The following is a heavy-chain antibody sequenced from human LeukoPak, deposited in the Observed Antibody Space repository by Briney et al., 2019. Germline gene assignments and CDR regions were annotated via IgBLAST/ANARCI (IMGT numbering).Heavy chain of an antibody. J-gene: IGHJ6*03. Sequence: PGGSLRLSCAASGFTFDDYGMSWVRQAPGKGLEWVSGINWNGGSTGYADSVKGRFTISRDNAKNSLYVQMNSLRAEDTALYYCTTDPTVWNYYYYMDVWGKGTTVTVSS. D-gene: IGHD4-17*01. CDR3: TTDPTVWNYYYYMDV. V-gene: IGHV3-20*04. CDR1: GFTFDDYG. CDR2: INWNGGST.